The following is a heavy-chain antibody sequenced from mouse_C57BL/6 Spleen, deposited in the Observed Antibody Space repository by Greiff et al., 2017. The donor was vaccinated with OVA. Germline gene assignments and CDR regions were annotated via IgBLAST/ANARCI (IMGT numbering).Heavy chain of an antibody. CDR2: IYPGDGDT. V-gene: IGHV1-80*01. J-gene: IGHJ1*03. CDR3: ARWDGSSYVGYFDV. D-gene: IGHD1-1*01. CDR1: GYAFSSYW. Sequence: QVQLQQSGAELVKPGASVKISCKASGYAFSSYWMNWVKQRPGKGLEWIGQIYPGDGDTTYNGKFKGKATLTADKSSSTAYMQLSSLTSEDSAVYFCARWDGSSYVGYFDVWGTGTTVTVSS.